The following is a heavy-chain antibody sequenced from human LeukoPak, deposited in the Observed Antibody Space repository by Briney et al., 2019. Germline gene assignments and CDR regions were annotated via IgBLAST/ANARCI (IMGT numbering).Heavy chain of an antibody. CDR2: ISAYNGNT. V-gene: IGHV1-18*01. CDR3: ARAYDFWSGYSKWFDP. CDR1: GYTFSSYG. D-gene: IGHD3-3*01. Sequence: GASVKVSCKASGYTFSSYGISWVRQAPGQGLEWMGWISAYNGNTNYAQKLQGRVTMTTDTSTSTAYMELRSLRSDDTAVYYCARAYDFWSGYSKWFDPWGQGTLVTVSS. J-gene: IGHJ5*02.